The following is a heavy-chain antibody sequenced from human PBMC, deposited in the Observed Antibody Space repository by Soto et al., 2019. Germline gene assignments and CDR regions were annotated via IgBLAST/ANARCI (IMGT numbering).Heavy chain of an antibody. J-gene: IGHJ6*02. CDR1: GYTFTGYY. Sequence: ASVKVSCKASGYTFTGYYMHWVRQAPGQGLEWMGWINPNSGGTNYAQKFQGWVTMTRDTSISTAYMELSRLRSDDTALYYCARGTDTPIRYCMDVWGQGTMVTVSS. CDR3: ARGTDTPIRYCMDV. CDR2: INPNSGGT. V-gene: IGHV1-2*04.